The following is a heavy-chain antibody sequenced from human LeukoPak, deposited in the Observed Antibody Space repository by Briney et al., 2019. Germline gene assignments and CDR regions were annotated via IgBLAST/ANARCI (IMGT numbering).Heavy chain of an antibody. D-gene: IGHD1/OR15-1a*01. Sequence: SETLSLTCTVSGGSISSSSYYWGWIRQPPGRGLEWIGSIYYSGSTYYNPSLKSRVTISVDTSKNQFSLKLSSVTAADTAVYYCARDFATNHAFDIWGQGTMVTVSS. CDR3: ARDFATNHAFDI. J-gene: IGHJ3*02. CDR2: IYYSGST. CDR1: GGSISSSSYY. V-gene: IGHV4-39*07.